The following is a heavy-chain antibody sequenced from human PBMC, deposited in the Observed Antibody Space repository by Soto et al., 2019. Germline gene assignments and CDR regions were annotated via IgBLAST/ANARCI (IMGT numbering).Heavy chain of an antibody. J-gene: IGHJ6*02. CDR3: ARDLWGYCGTDCYPLDV. Sequence: TLLLTFTGSGGAIRGYARRWCRHPPGKGLEWIGYMYNTGSTVYNPSFKSRVTISVDTSKNQFSLKLNSVTAADTAVYYWARDLWGYCGTDCYPLDVWGQGTTVT. CDR1: GGAIRGYA. D-gene: IGHD2-21*02. CDR2: MYNTGST. V-gene: IGHV4-59*01.